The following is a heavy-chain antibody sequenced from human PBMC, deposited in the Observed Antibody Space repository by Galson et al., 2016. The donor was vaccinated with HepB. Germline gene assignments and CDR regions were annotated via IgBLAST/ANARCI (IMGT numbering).Heavy chain of an antibody. V-gene: IGHV4-31*03. CDR3: AGDRSSGSGSFGY. D-gene: IGHD3-10*01. J-gene: IGHJ4*02. Sequence: LSLTCTVSGGSISSGGYYWSWIRQHPGKGLVWIGYIYHSGSTYYNPSLKGRVTISVDTSKNQFSLKLSSVTAADTAVYFCAGDRSSGSGSFGYWGQGTLVTVSS. CDR2: IYHSGST. CDR1: GGSISSGGYY.